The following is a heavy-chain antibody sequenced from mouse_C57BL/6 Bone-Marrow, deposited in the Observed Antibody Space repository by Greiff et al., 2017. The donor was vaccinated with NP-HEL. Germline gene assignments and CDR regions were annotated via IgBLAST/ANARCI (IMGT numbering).Heavy chain of an antibody. CDR1: GYTFTSYW. J-gene: IGHJ2*01. Sequence: QVQLQQPGAELVRPGTSVKLSCKASGYTFTSYWMHWVKQRPGQGLEWIGVIDPSDSYTNYTQKFKGKATLTVDKSSSTAYMQLSSLTSEDSAVYYCAIFYYGSRYYFDYWGQGTTLTVSS. V-gene: IGHV1-59*01. CDR2: IDPSDSYT. D-gene: IGHD1-1*01. CDR3: AIFYYGSRYYFDY.